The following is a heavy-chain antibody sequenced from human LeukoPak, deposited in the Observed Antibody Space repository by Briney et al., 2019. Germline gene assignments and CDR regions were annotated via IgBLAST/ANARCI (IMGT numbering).Heavy chain of an antibody. Sequence: GGSLRLSCAATGFDFSSYGMHWVRQAPGKGLEWVAAISYDGNHKFYSDSVKGRFTFSRDNSENTLYLQMNSLRAEDTAVYYCAREGDSYPIWGQGTLVTVSS. V-gene: IGHV3-30*03. D-gene: IGHD2-21*01. CDR1: GFDFSSYG. CDR3: AREGDSYPI. J-gene: IGHJ4*02. CDR2: ISYDGNHK.